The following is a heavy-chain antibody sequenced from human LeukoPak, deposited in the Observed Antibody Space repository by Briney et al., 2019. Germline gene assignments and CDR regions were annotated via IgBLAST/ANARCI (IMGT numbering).Heavy chain of an antibody. V-gene: IGHV4-59*01. CDR1: GGSISSDY. Sequence: SETLSLTCTVSGGSISSDYWSWIRQPPGKGLEWIGYIYYSGSTNYNPSLESRVTISVDTSKNQFSLKLSSVTAADTAVYYCARDMINVGVRDYWGQGTLVTVSS. J-gene: IGHJ4*02. CDR2: IYYSGST. CDR3: ARDMINVGVRDY. D-gene: IGHD3-10*01.